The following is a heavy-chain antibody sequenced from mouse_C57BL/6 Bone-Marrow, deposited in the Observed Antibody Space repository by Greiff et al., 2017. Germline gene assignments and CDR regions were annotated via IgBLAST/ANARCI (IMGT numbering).Heavy chain of an antibody. Sequence: EVQLQQSGPELVKPGASVKIPCKASGYTFSDYKMDWVKQSHGKSLEWIGDINPNNGGTIYNQKFKGKATLTVDKSSSTAYMELSSLTSEDTAVYYCARVEDGYCVWFAYWGQGTLVTVSA. CDR2: INPNNGGT. D-gene: IGHD2-3*01. J-gene: IGHJ3*01. CDR1: GYTFSDYK. CDR3: ARVEDGYCVWFAY. V-gene: IGHV1-18*01.